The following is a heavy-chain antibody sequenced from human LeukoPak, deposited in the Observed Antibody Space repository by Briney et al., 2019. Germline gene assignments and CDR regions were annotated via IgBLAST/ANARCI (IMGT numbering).Heavy chain of an antibody. CDR1: GFTFSNYW. CDR3: SNGYCSGDSCY. CDR2: INQGGSEK. V-gene: IGHV3-7*01. J-gene: IGHJ4*02. Sequence: PGGSLRFSCAASGFTFSNYWMSWVRQTPGKGLEWVGNINQGGSEKYYVDSVEGRFTISRDNAKNSLYLQINSPTVEDTAVYYCSNGYCSGDSCYWGQGTLVTVSS. D-gene: IGHD2-15*01.